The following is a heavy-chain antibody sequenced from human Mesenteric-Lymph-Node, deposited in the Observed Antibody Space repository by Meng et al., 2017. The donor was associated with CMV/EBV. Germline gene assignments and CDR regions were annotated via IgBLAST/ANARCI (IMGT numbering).Heavy chain of an antibody. CDR1: GGSVTSGSYY. CDR2: VFYTGSA. V-gene: IGHV4-61*01. CDR3: ARGGGSGTYFDY. D-gene: IGHD3-10*01. Sequence: SETLSLTCTVSGGSVTSGSYYWSWIRQPPGKGLEWIGYVFYTGSANNNPSLKSRVTISVDTSKNQFSLKLNSVTAADTAVYYCARGGGSGTYFDYWGQGTRVTVSS. J-gene: IGHJ4*02.